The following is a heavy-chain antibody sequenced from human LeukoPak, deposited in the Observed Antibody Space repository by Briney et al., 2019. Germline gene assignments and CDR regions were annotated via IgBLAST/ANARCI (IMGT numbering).Heavy chain of an antibody. Sequence: GGSLRLSCAASGFTFSSYEMNWVRQAPGKGLEWVSYISSSGSTIYYADSVKGRFTISRDNSKNTLYLQMNSLRAEDTAVYYCAKATAIWYYYYMDVWGKGTTVTVSS. CDR3: AKATAIWYYYYMDV. CDR2: ISSSGSTI. D-gene: IGHD2-21*02. V-gene: IGHV3-48*03. CDR1: GFTFSSYE. J-gene: IGHJ6*03.